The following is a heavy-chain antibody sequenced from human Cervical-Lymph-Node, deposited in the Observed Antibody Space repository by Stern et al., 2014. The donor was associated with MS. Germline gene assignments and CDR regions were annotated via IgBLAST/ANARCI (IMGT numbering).Heavy chain of an antibody. Sequence: QVQLGQSGSELKKPGASVKVSCKASGYSFTHFALNWVRHAPGQGLQWMGWINTNTGNPSYAQAFTGRFVFSLDTSVSTEYLQISSLKAEDTAVYYCARDPHDYGDRFDYWGQGTLVTVSS. J-gene: IGHJ4*02. D-gene: IGHD4-17*01. CDR1: GYSFTHFA. V-gene: IGHV7-4-1*02. CDR2: INTNTGNP. CDR3: ARDPHDYGDRFDY.